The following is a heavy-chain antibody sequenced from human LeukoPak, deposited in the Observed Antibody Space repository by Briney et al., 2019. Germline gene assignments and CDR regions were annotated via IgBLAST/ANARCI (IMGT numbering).Heavy chain of an antibody. CDR1: GFTFSSYS. D-gene: IGHD3-16*02. CDR3: AREGGEYYDYVWGSYRHYYFDY. J-gene: IGHJ4*02. V-gene: IGHV3-48*01. Sequence: PGGSLRLSCAASGFTFSSYSMNWVRQAPGKGLEWVSYISSSSSTIYYADSVKGRFTISRDNAKNSLYLQMNSLRAEDTAVYYCAREGGEYYDYVWGSYRHYYFDYRGQGTLVTVSS. CDR2: ISSSSSTI.